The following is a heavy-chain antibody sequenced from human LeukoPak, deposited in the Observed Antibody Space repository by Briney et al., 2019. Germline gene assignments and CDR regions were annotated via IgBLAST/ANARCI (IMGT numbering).Heavy chain of an antibody. CDR2: IWHDGSNK. CDR1: GFTFSSYG. V-gene: IGHV3-33*01. D-gene: IGHD6-13*01. J-gene: IGHJ4*02. CDR3: ARGEQLALDY. Sequence: GGSLRLSCAASGFTFSSYGMHWVREAPGKGLEWVTVIWHDGSNKYYADSVKGRFTISRDNSKNTLYLQMNSPRAEDTAVYYCARGEQLALDYWGQGTLVTVSS.